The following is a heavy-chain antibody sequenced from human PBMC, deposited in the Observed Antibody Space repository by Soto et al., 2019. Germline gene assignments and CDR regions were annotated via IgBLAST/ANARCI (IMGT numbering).Heavy chain of an antibody. CDR1: GYTFTSYD. D-gene: IGHD4-17*01. J-gene: IGHJ6*03. V-gene: IGHV1-8*01. Sequence: ASVKVSCKASGYTFTSYDINWVRQATGQGLEWMGWMNPNSGNTGYAQKFQGRVTMTRNTSISTAYMELSSLRSEDTAVYYCGRGPAYGDYGLYYYYYMDVWGKXTTVTVSS. CDR2: MNPNSGNT. CDR3: GRGPAYGDYGLYYYYYMDV.